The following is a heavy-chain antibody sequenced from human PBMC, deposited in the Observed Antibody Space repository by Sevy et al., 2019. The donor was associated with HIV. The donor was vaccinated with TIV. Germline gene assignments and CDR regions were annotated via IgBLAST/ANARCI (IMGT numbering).Heavy chain of an antibody. CDR3: AKDIYHGEKWGIAAAGTYFDY. J-gene: IGHJ4*02. CDR2: VSWNSGSI. D-gene: IGHD6-13*01. Sequence: GGSLRLSCAASGFTFDDYAMHWVRLAPVKGLEWVSGVSWNSGSIGYADSVKGRFTISRDNAKNSLYLQMNSLRAEDTALYYCAKDIYHGEKWGIAAAGTYFDYWGQGTLVTVSS. V-gene: IGHV3-9*01. CDR1: GFTFDDYA.